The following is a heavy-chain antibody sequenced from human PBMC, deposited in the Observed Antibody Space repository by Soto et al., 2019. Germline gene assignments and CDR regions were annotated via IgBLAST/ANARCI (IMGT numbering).Heavy chain of an antibody. J-gene: IGHJ6*02. Sequence: ASVKVSCKAFGYTFTIYYIHWVRQAPGQGLEWMGVINTSGGSPTYAQKFQDRVTMTRDTSTSTVYMELSSLRSEDTAVYYCARGGRHSDYYYYYGMDVWGQGTTDPV. CDR1: GYTFTIYY. V-gene: IGHV1-46*01. D-gene: IGHD6-25*01. CDR2: INTSGGSP. CDR3: ARGGRHSDYYYYYGMDV.